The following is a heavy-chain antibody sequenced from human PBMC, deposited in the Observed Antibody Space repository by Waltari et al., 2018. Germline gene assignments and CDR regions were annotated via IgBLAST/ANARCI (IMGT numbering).Heavy chain of an antibody. CDR2: IYWKDDK. CDR1: GFSLSTSGVG. D-gene: IGHD1-26*01. CDR3: AHEVGATIGSRYYYYGMDV. J-gene: IGHJ6*02. V-gene: IGHV2-5*01. Sequence: QITLKESGPTLVKPTQTLTLTCTFSGFSLSTSGVGVVWIRQPPGQALEWLALIYWKDDKRYSPSLKSRLTITKDTSKNQVVLTMTNMDPVDTATYYCAHEVGATIGSRYYYYGMDVWGQGTTVTVSS.